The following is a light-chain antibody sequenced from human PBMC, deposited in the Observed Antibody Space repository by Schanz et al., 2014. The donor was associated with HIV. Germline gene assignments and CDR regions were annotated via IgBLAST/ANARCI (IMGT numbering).Light chain of an antibody. J-gene: IGKJ1*01. CDR2: EAS. Sequence: DIQMTQSPSTVSASVGDRVTITCRASQSISPWLAWYQQKPGKTPKLLINEASNLQSGVPSRFSGSGSGTEFTLTITSLQPDDFATYYCQQYSTSSRTFGQGTKVEVQ. CDR1: QSISPW. CDR3: QQYSTSSRT. V-gene: IGKV1-5*03.